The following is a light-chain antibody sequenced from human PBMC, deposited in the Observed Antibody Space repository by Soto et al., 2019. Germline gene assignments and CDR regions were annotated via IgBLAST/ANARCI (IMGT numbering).Light chain of an antibody. CDR1: SSDVGGYNY. CDR2: DVS. V-gene: IGLV2-14*01. J-gene: IGLJ1*01. Sequence: QSVLTQPASVSGSHGQLITITCTGTSSDVGGYNYVSWYQQHPGKAPKLMIYDVSNRPSGVSNRFSGSESGNTASLTISGLQAEDEADYYCCSYTSSSTFVFGRGTKVTVL. CDR3: CSYTSSSTFV.